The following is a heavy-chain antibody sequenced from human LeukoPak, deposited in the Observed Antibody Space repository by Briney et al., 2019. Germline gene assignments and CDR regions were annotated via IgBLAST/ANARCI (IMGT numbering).Heavy chain of an antibody. J-gene: IGHJ5*02. D-gene: IGHD3-10*01. Sequence: PGGSLRLSCAASGFTFSSYGMHWVRQAPGKGLEWVAFIRYDGSNKYYADSVKGRFTISRDNSKNTLYLQMNSLRAEETAVYYCAKGSGYGSGRGNWFDPWGQGTLVTVSS. CDR1: GFTFSSYG. CDR2: IRYDGSNK. CDR3: AKGSGYGSGRGNWFDP. V-gene: IGHV3-30*02.